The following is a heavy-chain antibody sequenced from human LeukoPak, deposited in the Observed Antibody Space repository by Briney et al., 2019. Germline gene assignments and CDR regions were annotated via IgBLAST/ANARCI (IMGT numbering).Heavy chain of an antibody. J-gene: IGHJ4*02. Sequence: PGGSLRLSCEASGFAFKAYWMSWVRQAPGTGLEWVANIQQDGSEKNYVDSVKGRFTISRENARNSLYLEMNSLRAEDTAVYYCARLRYTYGKNFDYWGQGTLVTVSS. CDR3: ARLRYTYGKNFDY. CDR1: GFAFKAYW. V-gene: IGHV3-7*01. D-gene: IGHD5-18*01. CDR2: IQQDGSEK.